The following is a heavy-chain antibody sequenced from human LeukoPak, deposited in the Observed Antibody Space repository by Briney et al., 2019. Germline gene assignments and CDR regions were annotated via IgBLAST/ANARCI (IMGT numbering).Heavy chain of an antibody. Sequence: SGTLSLTCTVSGGSISSSNWWSWVRQPPGKGLEWIGEIYHRGIINYNPSLRSRVTISVDKSKNQFSLNLNSVTAADTAVYYCARKDWNDVRAFDIWGQGTMVTVSS. J-gene: IGHJ3*02. V-gene: IGHV4-4*02. D-gene: IGHD1-1*01. CDR1: GGSISSSNW. CDR3: ARKDWNDVRAFDI. CDR2: IYHRGII.